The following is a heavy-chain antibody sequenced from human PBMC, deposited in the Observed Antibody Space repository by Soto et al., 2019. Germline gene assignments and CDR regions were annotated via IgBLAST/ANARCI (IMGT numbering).Heavy chain of an antibody. CDR3: AKVCVEVGHAYYFSEIDE. CDR1: EFTFSNYG. Sequence: PGGSLRLSCAASEFTFSNYGMHWVRQAPGKGLEWVAVISYDGSRKYYVDSVKGRFTISRDNSKNTLYLQINSLRVEDTALYYCAKVCVEVGHAYYFSEIDELGQ. D-gene: IGHD2-21*01. V-gene: IGHV3-30*18. J-gene: IGHJ6*02. CDR2: ISYDGSRK.